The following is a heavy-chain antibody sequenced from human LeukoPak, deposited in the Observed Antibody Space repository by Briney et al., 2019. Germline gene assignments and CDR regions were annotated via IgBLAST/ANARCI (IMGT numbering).Heavy chain of an antibody. CDR1: EFTFSSYW. D-gene: IGHD6-19*01. Sequence: GGSLRLFCAASEFTFSSYWMNWVRQAPGKALEWVANIKKDGSEENYVDSVKGRFTISRDNAKNTLYLQMNSLRAEDTAVYYCAGGSGWLIDYWGQGTLVTVSS. CDR2: IKKDGSEE. V-gene: IGHV3-7*04. J-gene: IGHJ4*02. CDR3: AGGSGWLIDY.